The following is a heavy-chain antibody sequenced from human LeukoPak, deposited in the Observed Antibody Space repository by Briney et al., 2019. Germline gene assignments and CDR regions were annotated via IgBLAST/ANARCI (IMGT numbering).Heavy chain of an antibody. Sequence: SETLSLTCAVSGGSISGSSYYWGWIRQPPGKGLEWIGSIYYSGSTYYNPSLKSRVTVSVDTSKNQFSLKLSSVTAADTAVYYCARQFLGYCSGGSCSDAFDIWGQGTMVTVSS. V-gene: IGHV4-39*01. CDR2: IYYSGST. J-gene: IGHJ3*02. CDR3: ARQFLGYCSGGSCSDAFDI. D-gene: IGHD2-15*01. CDR1: GGSISGSSYY.